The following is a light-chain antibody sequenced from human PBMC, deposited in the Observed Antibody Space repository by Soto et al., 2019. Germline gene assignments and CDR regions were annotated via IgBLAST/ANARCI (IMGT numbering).Light chain of an antibody. V-gene: IGLV2-14*01. Sequence: QSALTQPASVSGSPGQSITISCTGTSSDVGGYNYVSWYQQHPGKAPKLMIYDVSNRPSGVSNRFSGSKSGNTASLTISGLQAEDEADYYCSSYTSSSTLGPCVFGTGTKVTVL. J-gene: IGLJ1*01. CDR2: DVS. CDR1: SSDVGGYNY. CDR3: SSYTSSSTLGPCV.